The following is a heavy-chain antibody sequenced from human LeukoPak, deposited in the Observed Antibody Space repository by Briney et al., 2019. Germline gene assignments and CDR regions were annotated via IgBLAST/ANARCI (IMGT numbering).Heavy chain of an antibody. D-gene: IGHD1-1*01. Sequence: ASVKVSCKASGYTFTSYFMHWVRQAPGQGLEWMGLVNPSGGSTNYAQKFQGRVTMTRDTSTSTVYMELSSLRSEDTAVYYCARDGLLYRGTSQDWFDPWGQGTLVTVSS. J-gene: IGHJ5*02. CDR2: VNPSGGST. CDR1: GYTFTSYF. V-gene: IGHV1-46*01. CDR3: ARDGLLYRGTSQDWFDP.